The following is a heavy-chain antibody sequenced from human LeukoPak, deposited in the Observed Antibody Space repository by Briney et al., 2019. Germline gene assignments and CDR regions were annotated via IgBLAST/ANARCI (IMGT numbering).Heavy chain of an antibody. CDR3: ARDVGATTSAVFDI. V-gene: IGHV3-11*01. CDR1: GFSFSDYY. J-gene: IGHJ3*02. D-gene: IGHD1-26*01. Sequence: GGSLRLSCAASGFSFSDYYITWTRQAPGEGLEWISYISSSGTAIYYADFVKGRFTISRDNAKNSLYLQINSLRRDDTAVYYCARDVGATTSAVFDIWGQGTMVTVSS. CDR2: ISSSGTAI.